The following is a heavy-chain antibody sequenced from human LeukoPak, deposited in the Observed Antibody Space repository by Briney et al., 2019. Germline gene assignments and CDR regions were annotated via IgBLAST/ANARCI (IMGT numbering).Heavy chain of an antibody. Sequence: SETLSLTCAVYGGSFSGYYWSWIRQPPGKGLEWIGEINHSGSTNYNPSLKSRVTISVDTSNNQFSLKLSSVTAADTAVYYCARGTLPRRSCSGGSCYRARDAFDIWGQGTMVTVSS. CDR2: INHSGST. V-gene: IGHV4-34*01. J-gene: IGHJ3*02. D-gene: IGHD2-15*01. CDR3: ARGTLPRRSCSGGSCYRARDAFDI. CDR1: GGSFSGYY.